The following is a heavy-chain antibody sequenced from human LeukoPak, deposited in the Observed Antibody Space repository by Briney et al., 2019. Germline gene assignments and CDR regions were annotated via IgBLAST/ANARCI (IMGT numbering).Heavy chain of an antibody. J-gene: IGHJ5*02. V-gene: IGHV3-7*02. CDR1: GFPFTSHW. CDR3: ARYRGSGWFDP. D-gene: IGHD2-15*01. Sequence: PGGSLRLSCTASGFPFTSHWMTWARQAPGRGLEWMASIKQDGSDKYYVDSVKGRFTISRDNAKNSLYLQMNSLRVEDTAVYYCARYRGSGWFDPWGQGTLVTVSS. CDR2: IKQDGSDK.